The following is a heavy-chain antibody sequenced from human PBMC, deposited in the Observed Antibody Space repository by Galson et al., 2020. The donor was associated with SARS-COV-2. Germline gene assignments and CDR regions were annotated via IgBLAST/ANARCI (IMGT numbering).Heavy chain of an antibody. CDR1: GGSISSYY. CDR2: IYYSGST. CDR3: ARHTTLELLRFDY. Sequence: ASETLSLTCTVSGGSISSYYWSWLRQPPGKGLEWIGYIYYSGSTNYNPSLKSRVTISVDTSKNQFSLKLSSVTAADTAVYYCARHTTLELLRFDYWGQGTLVTVSS. D-gene: IGHD1-26*01. J-gene: IGHJ4*02. V-gene: IGHV4-59*08.